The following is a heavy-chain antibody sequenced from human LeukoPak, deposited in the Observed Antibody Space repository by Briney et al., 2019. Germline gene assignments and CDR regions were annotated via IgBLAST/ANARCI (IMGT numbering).Heavy chain of an antibody. CDR2: ISAYNGNT. V-gene: IGHV1-18*01. Sequence: ASVKVSCKASGYTFTSYGISWVRQAPGQGLEWMGWISAYNGNTNYAQKLQGRVTITADESTSTAYMELSSLRSEDTAVYYCASSTRLVVTPWLSDAFDIWGQGTMVTVSS. D-gene: IGHD4-23*01. CDR3: ASSTRLVVTPWLSDAFDI. J-gene: IGHJ3*02. CDR1: GYTFTSYG.